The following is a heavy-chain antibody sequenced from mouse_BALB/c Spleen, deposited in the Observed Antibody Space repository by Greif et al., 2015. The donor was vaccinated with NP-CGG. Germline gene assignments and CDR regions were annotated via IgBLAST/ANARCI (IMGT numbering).Heavy chain of an antibody. CDR3: ARPGYYAWFAY. D-gene: IGHD2-3*01. J-gene: IGHJ3*01. CDR1: GYSITSDYA. V-gene: IGHV3-2*02. CDR2: ISYSGST. Sequence: EVQLQQSGPGLVKPPQSLSLTCTVTGYSITSDYAWNWLRPFPGDKLEWMGYISYSGSTSYNPSLKSRISITRDTSKNQFFLQLNSVTTEDTATYYCARPGYYAWFAYWGQGTLVTVSA.